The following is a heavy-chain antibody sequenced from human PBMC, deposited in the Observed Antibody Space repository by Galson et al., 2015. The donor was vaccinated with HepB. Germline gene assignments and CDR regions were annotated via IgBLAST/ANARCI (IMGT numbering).Heavy chain of an antibody. J-gene: IGHJ6*02. CDR1: GSSFTSYW. CDR2: IDPSDSYT. V-gene: IGHV5-10-1*01. D-gene: IGHD3-10*01. Sequence: QSGAEVKKPGESLRISCKGSGSSFTSYWISWVRQMPGKGLEWMGRIDPSDSYTNYSPSFQGHVTISADKSISTAYLQWSSLKASDTAMYYCARYIITMVRGVIALGGMDVWGQGTTVTVSS. CDR3: ARYIITMVRGVIALGGMDV.